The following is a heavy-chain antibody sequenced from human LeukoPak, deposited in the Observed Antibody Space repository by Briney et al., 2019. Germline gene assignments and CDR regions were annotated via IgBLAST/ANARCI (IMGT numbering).Heavy chain of an antibody. V-gene: IGHV4-59*01. J-gene: IGHJ4*02. Sequence: SETLSLTCTVSGGSISSYYWSWIRQPPGKGLEWIGYIYYSGSTNYNPSLKSRVTISRDMSKNQFSLKLTSVTAADTAMYYCARVGSWYYFDYWGQGILVTVSS. CDR3: ARVGSWYYFDY. CDR2: IYYSGST. D-gene: IGHD6-19*01. CDR1: GGSISSYY.